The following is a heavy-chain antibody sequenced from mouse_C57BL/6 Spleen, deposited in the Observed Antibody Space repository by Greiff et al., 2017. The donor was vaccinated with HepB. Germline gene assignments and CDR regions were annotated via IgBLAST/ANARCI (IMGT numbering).Heavy chain of an antibody. J-gene: IGHJ2*01. V-gene: IGHV1-54*01. CDR2: INPGRGGT. D-gene: IGHD2-10*01. CDR3: ARFAYSIDY. CDR1: GYAFTNYL. Sequence: VQVVESGAELVRPGTSVKVSCKASGYAFTNYLIEWVKQRPGQGLEWIGVINPGRGGTNYNEKFKGKATLTADKSSSTAYMQLSSLTSEDSAVYFCARFAYSIDYWGQGTTLTVSS.